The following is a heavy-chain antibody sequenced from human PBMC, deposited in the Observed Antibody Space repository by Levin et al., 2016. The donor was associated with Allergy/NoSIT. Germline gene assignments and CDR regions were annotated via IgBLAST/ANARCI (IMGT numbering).Heavy chain of an antibody. CDR1: GSSITTQW. V-gene: IGHV3-7*03. J-gene: IGHJ4*02. CDR2: IKEDGSEK. Sequence: GESLKISCVVSGSSITTQWMNWIRQAPGKGLEWVATIKEDGSEKYSVDLVKGRFSISRDTVKNSIYLQMNSLRAEDTAVYYCTRGGMWGQGTLVTVSS. CDR3: TRGGM.